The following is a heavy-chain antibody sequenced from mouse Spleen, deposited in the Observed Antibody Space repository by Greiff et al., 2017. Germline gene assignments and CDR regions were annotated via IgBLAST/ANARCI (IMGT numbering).Heavy chain of an antibody. D-gene: IGHD2-4*01. Sequence: VQLKESEGGLVQPGSSMKLSCTASGFTFSDYYMAWVRQVPEKGLEWVANINYDGSSTYYLDSLKSRFIISRDNAKNILYLQMSSLKSEDIATYYCARDTITTGFAYWGQGTLVTVSA. V-gene: IGHV5-16*01. CDR2: INYDGSST. J-gene: IGHJ3*01. CDR3: ARDTITTGFAY. CDR1: GFTFSDYY.